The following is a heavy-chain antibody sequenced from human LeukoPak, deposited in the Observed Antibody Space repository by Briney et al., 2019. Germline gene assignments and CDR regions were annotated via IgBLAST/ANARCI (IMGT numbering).Heavy chain of an antibody. Sequence: GGSLRLSCAASGFTFSSYGMHWVRQAPGKGLEWVALIWYDGSDIYYADSVKGRFIISRDNSKNTLYLQMNTLRAEDTAVYYCARGSAALYYFDFWGQRTLVTVSS. J-gene: IGHJ4*02. CDR1: GFTFSSYG. CDR3: ARGSAALYYFDF. D-gene: IGHD2-2*01. V-gene: IGHV3-33*01. CDR2: IWYDGSDI.